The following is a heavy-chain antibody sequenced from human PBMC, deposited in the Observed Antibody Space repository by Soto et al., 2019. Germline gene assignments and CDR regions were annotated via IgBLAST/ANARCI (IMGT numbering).Heavy chain of an antibody. CDR1: GFTFSNYG. D-gene: IGHD4-4*01. J-gene: IGHJ6*02. V-gene: IGHV3-30*18. Sequence: GGSLRLSCAASGFTFSNYGMHWVRQAPGKGLEWVAAILYDGSNTYYVDSVKGRFTVSRDNSKNTLYLEMNSLRPEDTAMYHCAKSRDGYSFYYFYGMDVWGQGTTVTVSS. CDR3: AKSRDGYSFYYFYGMDV. CDR2: ILYDGSNT.